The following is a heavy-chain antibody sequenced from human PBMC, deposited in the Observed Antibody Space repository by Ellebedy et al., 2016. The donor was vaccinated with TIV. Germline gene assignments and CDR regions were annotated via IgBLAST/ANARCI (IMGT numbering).Heavy chain of an antibody. CDR1: GGSISSSSSY. V-gene: IGHV4-39*02. CDR3: ARVIWYYDFWSGYPSHFDY. J-gene: IGHJ4*02. D-gene: IGHD3-3*01. Sequence: SETLSLTCTVSGGSISSSSSYWGWIRQPPGKGLEWIGSIYYSGSTYYNPSLKSRVTISVDTSKNHFSLKLSSVTAADTAVYYCARVIWYYDFWSGYPSHFDYWGQGTLVIVSS. CDR2: IYYSGST.